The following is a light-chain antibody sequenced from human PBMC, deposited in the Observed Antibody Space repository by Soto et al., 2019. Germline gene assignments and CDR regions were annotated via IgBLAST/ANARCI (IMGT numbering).Light chain of an antibody. CDR2: AAS. V-gene: IGKV1-39*01. Sequence: DIQMTQSPSSLSASVGDRVTITCRASQSISSYLNWYRQKPEKAPELLIYAASSLQSGVPLRYSGSGSGTDFTLTISSLQPEDFATYYCQQSYSIPPTFGPGTKVDIK. CDR3: QQSYSIPPT. CDR1: QSISSY. J-gene: IGKJ3*01.